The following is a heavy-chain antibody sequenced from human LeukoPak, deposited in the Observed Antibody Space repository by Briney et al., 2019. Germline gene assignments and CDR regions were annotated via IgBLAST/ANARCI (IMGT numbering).Heavy chain of an antibody. Sequence: GGSLRLSCAASGFTLSSYGMHWVRQAPGKGLEWVAFIRYDGSNKHYADSVKGRFTISRDNSKNTLYLQMNSLRAEDTAVYYCAKEIIAVAGPPDDYWGQGTLVTVSS. V-gene: IGHV3-30*02. CDR2: IRYDGSNK. J-gene: IGHJ4*02. D-gene: IGHD6-19*01. CDR3: AKEIIAVAGPPDDY. CDR1: GFTLSSYG.